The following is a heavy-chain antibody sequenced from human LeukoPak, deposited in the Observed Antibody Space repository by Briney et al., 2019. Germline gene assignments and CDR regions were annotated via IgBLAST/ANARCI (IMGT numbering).Heavy chain of an antibody. Sequence: GGSLRLSCAASGFTFSSYWMHWVRQAPGKGLVCVSRINSDGSSTSYADSVKGRFTISRDNAKNTLYLQMNSLRAEDTAVYYCARVRRFLEWLPFDAFDIWGQGTMVTVSS. CDR3: ARVRRFLEWLPFDAFDI. D-gene: IGHD3-3*01. J-gene: IGHJ3*02. CDR1: GFTFSSYW. CDR2: INSDGSST. V-gene: IGHV3-74*01.